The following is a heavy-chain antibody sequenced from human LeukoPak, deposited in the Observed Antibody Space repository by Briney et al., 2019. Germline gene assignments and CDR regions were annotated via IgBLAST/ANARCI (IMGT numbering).Heavy chain of an antibody. CDR1: GASIDSYY. J-gene: IGHJ4*02. D-gene: IGHD3-9*01. V-gene: IGHV4-4*07. CDR2: IYSSGNT. Sequence: PETLSLTCTVSGASIDSYYWSWIRQPAGRGLEWIGRIYSSGNTDYNPALKSRVIMSIDTSRNQLSLKLTSVTAADTAVYYCARDYDKAFDSWGQGTLVTVSS. CDR3: ARDYDKAFDS.